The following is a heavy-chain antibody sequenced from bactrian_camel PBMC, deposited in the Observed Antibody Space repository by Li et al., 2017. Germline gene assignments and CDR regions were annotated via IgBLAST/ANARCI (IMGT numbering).Heavy chain of an antibody. V-gene: IGHV3S56*01. D-gene: IGHD5*01. CDR3: ATERRIDYGGRILLEYNY. J-gene: IGHJ4*01. Sequence: QVQLVESGGGSVQAGGSLKLSCVVSGHSRGSNCVGWYRLPPGRAPAEREGIAAIRRSGGETWYAGSVKGRFTISRDIAKKTVFLQMNSLKPEDTALYYCATERRIDYGGRILLEYNYWGQGPRSPSP. CDR2: IRRSGGET. CDR1: GHSRGSNC.